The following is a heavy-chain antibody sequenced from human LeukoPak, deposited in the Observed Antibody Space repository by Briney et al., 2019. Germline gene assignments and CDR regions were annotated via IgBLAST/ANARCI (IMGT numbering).Heavy chain of an antibody. D-gene: IGHD6-19*01. J-gene: IGHJ4*02. CDR2: ISWNSGSI. V-gene: IGHV3-9*01. CDR1: GFTFDDYA. CDR3: AKAKYSSGWYIFDY. Sequence: GGSLRLSCAASGFTFDDYAMHWVRQAPGKGLEWVSGISWNSGSIGYADSVKGRFTTSRDNAKNSLYLQMNSLRAEDTALYYCAKAKYSSGWYIFDYWGQGTLVTVSS.